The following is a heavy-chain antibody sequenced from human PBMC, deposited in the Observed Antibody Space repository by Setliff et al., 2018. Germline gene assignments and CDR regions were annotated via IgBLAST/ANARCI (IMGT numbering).Heavy chain of an antibody. CDR2: IWYDGTNK. Sequence: GGSLRLSCAASGFTFSSYGMHWVRQAPGKGLEGVAVIWYDGTNKFYADSVKGRFTISRDISKDTLYLQMDSLREEDTAVYFCAKYTRVVTTTCFDYWGQGTLVTVSS. CDR3: AKYTRVVTTTCFDY. J-gene: IGHJ4*02. CDR1: GFTFSSYG. D-gene: IGHD2-15*01. V-gene: IGHV3-33*06.